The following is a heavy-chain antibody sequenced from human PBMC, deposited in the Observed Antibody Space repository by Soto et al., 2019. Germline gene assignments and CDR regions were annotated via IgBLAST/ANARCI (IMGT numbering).Heavy chain of an antibody. V-gene: IGHV3-23*01. CDR3: AKDQASGQGSFDS. J-gene: IGHJ4*02. CDR2: ISGSGGST. CDR1: GFTFSGYA. Sequence: GGSLRLSCAASGFTFSGYAMSWVRQAPGKGLEWVSAISGSGGSTYYTDSVKGRFTISRDNSKNTLFLQMNSLRADDTAVYYCAKDQASGQGSFDSWGQGTLVTVSS.